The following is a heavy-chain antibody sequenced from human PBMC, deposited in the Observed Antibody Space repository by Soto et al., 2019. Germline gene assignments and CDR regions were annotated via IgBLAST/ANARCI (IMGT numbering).Heavy chain of an antibody. D-gene: IGHD1-26*01. Sequence: SETLSLTCTVSGGSISSYYWSWIRQPPGKGLEWIGYIHYSGSTNYNPSLKSRVTISVDTSKNQFSLKLSSVTAADTAVYYCARRYGGNFDYWGQGTLVTVSS. V-gene: IGHV4-59*01. J-gene: IGHJ4*02. CDR1: GGSISSYY. CDR2: IHYSGST. CDR3: ARRYGGNFDY.